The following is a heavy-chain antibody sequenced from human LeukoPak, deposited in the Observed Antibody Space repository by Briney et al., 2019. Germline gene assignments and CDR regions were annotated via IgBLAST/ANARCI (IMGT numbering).Heavy chain of an antibody. J-gene: IGHJ5*02. D-gene: IGHD5-18*01. CDR2: IYNSGST. V-gene: IGHV4-59*01. Sequence: PSETLSLTCTVSGGSISSYYWSWIRQPPGKGLEWIGYIYNSGSTNYNPSLKSRVTIAVDTSKNQFSLKLSSVTAADTAVYYCARDDTYGWFDPWGQGTLVTVSS. CDR1: GGSISSYY. CDR3: ARDDTYGWFDP.